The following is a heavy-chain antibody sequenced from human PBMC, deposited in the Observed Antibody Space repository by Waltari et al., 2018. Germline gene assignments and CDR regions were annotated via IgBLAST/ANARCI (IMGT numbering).Heavy chain of an antibody. V-gene: IGHV3-74*01. D-gene: IGHD3-16*02. CDR2: IDSDGSPT. CDR3: ARAGSYRFDY. CDR1: GFTFSTNW. Sequence: EVQLVESGGGLVQPGGSLRLSCAASGFTFSTNWMNWVRQAPGKGLVWVSRIDSDGSPTNYADSVKGRFTISRDNAKNTLYLQMNNLGAEDTAVYYCARAGSYRFDYWGQGTLVTVSS. J-gene: IGHJ4*02.